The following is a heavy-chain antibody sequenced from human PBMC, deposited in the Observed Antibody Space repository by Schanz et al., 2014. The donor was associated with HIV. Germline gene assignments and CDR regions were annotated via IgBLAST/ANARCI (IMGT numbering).Heavy chain of an antibody. CDR2: ISGSISTT. J-gene: IGHJ4*02. D-gene: IGHD3-22*01. V-gene: IGHV3-23*01. Sequence: EVQLLESGGGLVQPGGSLRLSCAASGFTFSSYAMSWVRQAPGKGLEWVSAISGSISTTFYADSVKGRFTISRDKSKNTVYLQMTTLRIDDTAVYYCAKPEYDSRGSSQSHFDYWGQGTLVTVSS. CDR3: AKPEYDSRGSSQSHFDY. CDR1: GFTFSSYA.